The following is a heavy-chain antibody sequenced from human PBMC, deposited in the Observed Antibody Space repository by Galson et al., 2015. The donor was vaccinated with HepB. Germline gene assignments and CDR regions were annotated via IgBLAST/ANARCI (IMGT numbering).Heavy chain of an antibody. D-gene: IGHD3-16*02. V-gene: IGHV3-66*02. Sequence: SLRLSCAVSGFTVSSKFMSWVRQAPGKGLEWVSFIFPGGSTYYTESVKGRFTISRDNSNNTLYLQMNSLRPEDAAVYYCAKGYPYFLDYWGQGSLVTVSS. J-gene: IGHJ4*02. CDR3: AKGYPYFLDY. CDR2: IFPGGST. CDR1: GFTVSSKF.